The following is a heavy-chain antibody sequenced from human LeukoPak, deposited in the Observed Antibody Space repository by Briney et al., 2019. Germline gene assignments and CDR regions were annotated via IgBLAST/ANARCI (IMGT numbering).Heavy chain of an antibody. CDR2: IKQDGSDK. CDR3: ARDRGHCHDY. D-gene: IGHD3-10*01. J-gene: IGHJ4*02. V-gene: IGHV3-7*01. Sequence: PGGSLRLSCAASGFTFSSYWMTWVRQAPGKGLEWVANIKQDGSDKYYVDSVRGRFTVSRDNAKNSLYLQMNSLRAEDTAVYYCARDRGHCHDYWGQGTLVTVSS. CDR1: GFTFSSYW.